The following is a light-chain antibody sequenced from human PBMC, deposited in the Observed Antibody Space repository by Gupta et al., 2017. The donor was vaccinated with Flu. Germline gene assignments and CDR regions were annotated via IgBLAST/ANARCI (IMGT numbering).Light chain of an antibody. J-gene: IGLJ1*01. CDR2: RNN. V-gene: IGLV1-47*01. Sequence: VTISCSGSSSNIGSNYVYWYQQLPGTAPKLLIYRNNQRPSGVPDRFSGSKSGTSASLAISGLRSEDEADYYCAAWDDSLSGRYVFGTGTKVTVL. CDR1: SSNIGSNY. CDR3: AAWDDSLSGRYV.